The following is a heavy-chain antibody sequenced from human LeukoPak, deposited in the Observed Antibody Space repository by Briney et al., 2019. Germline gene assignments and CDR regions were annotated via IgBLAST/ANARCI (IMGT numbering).Heavy chain of an antibody. Sequence: ASVKVSCKASGYTFTGYYMHWVRQAPGQGLEWMGWINPNSGGTNYAQKVQGRVTMTRDTSISTAYMELSRLRSDDTAVYYCARDPTPSGYDYYFDYWGQGTLVTVSS. J-gene: IGHJ4*02. CDR1: GYTFTGYY. V-gene: IGHV1-2*02. CDR2: INPNSGGT. CDR3: ARDPTPSGYDYYFDY. D-gene: IGHD5-12*01.